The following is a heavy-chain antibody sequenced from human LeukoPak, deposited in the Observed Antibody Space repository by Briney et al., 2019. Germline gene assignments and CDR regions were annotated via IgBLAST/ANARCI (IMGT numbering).Heavy chain of an antibody. CDR3: ARGHQWLADY. D-gene: IGHD6-19*01. J-gene: IGHJ4*02. CDR1: GDAFTNSY. V-gene: IGHV1-2*02. CDR2: SNPNSGGT. Sequence: ASVTLSNPQTGDAFTNSYMHWVRRTLRKGLEWMGWSNPNSGGTSYAQKFQGRVTMTRDTSISTAYMELSRLRSADTAVYYCARGHQWLADYWGQGTLVTVSS.